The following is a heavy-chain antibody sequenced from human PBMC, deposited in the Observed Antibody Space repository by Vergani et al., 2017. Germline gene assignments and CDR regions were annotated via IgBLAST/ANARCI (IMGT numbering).Heavy chain of an antibody. D-gene: IGHD2/OR15-2a*01. CDR2: IYASGNT. CDR1: GDSLDSVSYY. V-gene: IGHV4-61*02. CDR3: ARVFSPSAFWYLDL. J-gene: IGHJ2*01. Sequence: QVQLQESGPGLVKPSQTLSLTCTVSGDSLDSVSYYWTWIRQPAGKGLEWIGRIYASGNTNYNPSLRSRVIMSVDTSKNQISLKLTSVTAADTAVYYCARVFSPSAFWYLDLWGRGTLVTVSS.